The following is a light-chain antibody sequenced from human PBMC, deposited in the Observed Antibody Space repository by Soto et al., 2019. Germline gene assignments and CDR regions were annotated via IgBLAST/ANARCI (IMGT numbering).Light chain of an antibody. CDR2: GAS. J-gene: IGKJ1*01. V-gene: IGKV3-20*01. CDR3: QQYGISPWT. CDR1: QSVGTY. Sequence: DIVLTQSPGIVSLSPGERATLSCRASQSVGTYLAWYQQKPGQAPRLLIYGASSRATGIPERFSGSGSGTDFTLTISRLEPEDFAVYYCQQYGISPWTFGQGTKVDIK.